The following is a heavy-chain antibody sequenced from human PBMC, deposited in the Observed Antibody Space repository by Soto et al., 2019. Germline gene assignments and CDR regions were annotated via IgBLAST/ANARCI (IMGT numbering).Heavy chain of an antibody. D-gene: IGHD6-13*01. CDR2: ISGSGGST. Sequence: GSLRLSCAASGFTFSSYAMSWVRQAPGKGLEWVSAISGSGGSTYYADSVKGRFTISRDNSKNTLYLQMNSLRAEDTAVYYCARLSISWYYFDYWGPGTLVTVSS. V-gene: IGHV3-23*01. J-gene: IGHJ4*02. CDR3: ARLSISWYYFDY. CDR1: GFTFSSYA.